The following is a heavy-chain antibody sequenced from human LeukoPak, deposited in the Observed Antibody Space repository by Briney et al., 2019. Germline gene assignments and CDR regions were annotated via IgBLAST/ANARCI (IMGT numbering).Heavy chain of an antibody. Sequence: ASVKVSCKASGYTFTSYGISWVRQAPGQGLEWMGWISAYNGNTNYAQKLQGRVTMTTDTSTSTAYMELRSLRSDDTAVYYCARDWPRRGGNSGGGYWGQGTLVTVSS. V-gene: IGHV1-18*01. CDR1: GYTFTSYG. CDR2: ISAYNGNT. J-gene: IGHJ4*02. D-gene: IGHD4-23*01. CDR3: ARDWPRRGGNSGGGY.